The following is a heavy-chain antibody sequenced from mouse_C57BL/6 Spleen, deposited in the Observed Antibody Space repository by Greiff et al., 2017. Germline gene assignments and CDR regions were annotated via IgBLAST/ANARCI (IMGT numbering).Heavy chain of an antibody. Sequence: VQLQQSGPVLVKPGASVKMSCKASGYTFTDYYMNWVKQSHGKSLEWIGVINPYNGGTSYNQKFKGKATLTVDKSSSTAYMELNSLTSEDSAVYYCAREGYDYDPFDYWGQGTTLTVSS. D-gene: IGHD2-4*01. J-gene: IGHJ2*01. CDR1: GYTFTDYY. CDR3: AREGYDYDPFDY. V-gene: IGHV1-19*01. CDR2: INPYNGGT.